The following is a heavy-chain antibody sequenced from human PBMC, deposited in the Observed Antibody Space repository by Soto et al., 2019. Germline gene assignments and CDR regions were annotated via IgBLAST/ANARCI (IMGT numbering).Heavy chain of an antibody. CDR3: AKISPLRITIFGVVKLPRGYFDY. Sequence: EVQLLESGGGLVQPGGSLRLSCAASGFTFSSYAMSWVRQAPGKGLEWVSAISGSGGSTYYADSVKGRFTISRDNSKNTLYLQMNSQRAEDTAVYYCAKISPLRITIFGVVKLPRGYFDYWGQGTLVTVSS. J-gene: IGHJ4*02. CDR1: GFTFSSYA. V-gene: IGHV3-23*01. D-gene: IGHD3-3*01. CDR2: ISGSGGST.